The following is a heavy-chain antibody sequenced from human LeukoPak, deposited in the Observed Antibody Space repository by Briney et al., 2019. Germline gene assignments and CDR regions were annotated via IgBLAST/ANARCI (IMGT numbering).Heavy chain of an antibody. Sequence: SETLSLTCKVSGDSISSITCYWGWIRQSPGKGLKWIGSFCSSGTTYYNPSLKGRVTISIDTSKNQFSLKMISVTAADTAVYYCARRDIAFNAFDTWSQGTMVTVSS. CDR2: FCSSGTT. V-gene: IGHV4-39*01. J-gene: IGHJ3*02. CDR1: GDSISSITCY. CDR3: ARRDIAFNAFDT. D-gene: IGHD2-21*01.